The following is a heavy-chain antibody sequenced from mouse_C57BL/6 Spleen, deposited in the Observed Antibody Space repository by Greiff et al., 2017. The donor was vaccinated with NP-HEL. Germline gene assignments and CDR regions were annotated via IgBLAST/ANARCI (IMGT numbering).Heavy chain of an antibody. CDR1: GYTFTDYY. CDR2: INPNNGGT. J-gene: IGHJ3*01. Sequence: EVQLQQSGPELVKPGASVKISCKASGYTFTDYYMNWVKQSHGKGLEWIGDINPNNGGTSYNQKFKGKATLTVDKSSSTAYMELRSLTSEDSAVYYCARGGDGNWFAYWGQGTLVTVSA. CDR3: ARGGDGNWFAY. V-gene: IGHV1-26*01. D-gene: IGHD3-3*01.